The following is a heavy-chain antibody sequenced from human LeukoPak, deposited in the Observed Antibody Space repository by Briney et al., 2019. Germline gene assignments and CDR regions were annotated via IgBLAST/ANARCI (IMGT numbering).Heavy chain of an antibody. V-gene: IGHV4-39*01. Sequence: SETLSLTCTVSGGSISSSSYYWGWIRQPPGKGLEWIGSIYYSGSTYYNPSLKSRVTMSVDTSRNQFSLKLSFVTAADTAVYYCARQFDSYFYYYLDVWGTGTTVTVSS. CDR2: IYYSGST. CDR3: ARQFDSYFYYYLDV. J-gene: IGHJ6*03. D-gene: IGHD3-10*01. CDR1: GGSISSSSYY.